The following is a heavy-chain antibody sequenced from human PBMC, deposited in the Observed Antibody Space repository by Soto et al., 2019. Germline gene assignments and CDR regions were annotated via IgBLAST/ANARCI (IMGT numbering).Heavy chain of an antibody. CDR3: AKDRRLRYFDWLTLFDY. Sequence: GGSQRLSCTASGFNFRSYGRHWVRQAPGKGLEWVAVISYDGSNKYYAGSVKGRFTISRDNSKNTLYLQMNSLRAEDTAVYYCAKDRRLRYFDWLTLFDYWGQGTLVTVSS. CDR1: GFNFRSYG. D-gene: IGHD3-9*01. CDR2: ISYDGSNK. V-gene: IGHV3-30*18. J-gene: IGHJ4*02.